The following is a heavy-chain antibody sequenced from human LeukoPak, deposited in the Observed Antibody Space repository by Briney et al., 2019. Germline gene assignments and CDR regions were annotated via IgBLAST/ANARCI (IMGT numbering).Heavy chain of an antibody. CDR2: ISWNSGII. Sequence: GGSLRLSCAASGFTFEDYAMHWVRQAPGKGLEWVSGISWNSGIIVYADSVKGRITISRDNAKNSLYLQMNSLRAEDTAVYYCAGSYDYVPYFDYWGQGTLVTVSS. CDR1: GFTFEDYA. V-gene: IGHV3-9*01. D-gene: IGHD3-16*01. CDR3: AGSYDYVPYFDY. J-gene: IGHJ4*02.